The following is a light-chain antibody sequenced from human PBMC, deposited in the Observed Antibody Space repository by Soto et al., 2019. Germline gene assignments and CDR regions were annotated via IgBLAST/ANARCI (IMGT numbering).Light chain of an antibody. CDR3: QQYGSSPWT. CDR2: GAS. V-gene: IGKV3-20*01. Sequence: EIVLTQSPGTLSLSPGERATLSCRVSQSVSSSSLAWYQQKRGRAPRLLIYGASSRATGIPDRFSGSGSGTDFTLTISRLEPEDLAVYYCQQYGSSPWTFGQGTKVDLK. CDR1: QSVSSSS. J-gene: IGKJ1*01.